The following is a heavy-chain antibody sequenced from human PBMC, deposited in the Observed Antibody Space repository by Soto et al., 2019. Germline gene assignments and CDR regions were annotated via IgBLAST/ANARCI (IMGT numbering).Heavy chain of an antibody. CDR3: ARAGGITMVRGVIPYGMDV. CDR2: INHSGST. D-gene: IGHD3-10*01. Sequence: SETLSLTCAVYGGSFSGYYWSWIRQPPGKGLEWIGEINHSGSTNYNPSLKSRVTISVDTSKNQFSLKLSSVTAADTAVYYCARAGGITMVRGVIPYGMDVWGQGTTVTVSS. CDR1: GGSFSGYY. J-gene: IGHJ6*02. V-gene: IGHV4-34*01.